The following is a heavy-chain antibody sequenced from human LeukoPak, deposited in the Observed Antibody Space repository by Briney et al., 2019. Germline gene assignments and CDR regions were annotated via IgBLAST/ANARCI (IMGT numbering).Heavy chain of an antibody. D-gene: IGHD3-9*01. CDR3: ARATGKIDILTGYYRPIYYYYGMDV. CDR2: ISSSSSYI. J-gene: IGHJ6*02. V-gene: IGHV3-21*01. CDR1: GFTFSSYS. Sequence: PGGSLRLSCAASGFTFSSYSMNWVRQAPGKGLEWVSSISSSSSYIYYADSVKGRFTISRDNAKNSLYLQMNSLRAEDTAVYYCARATGKIDILTGYYRPIYYYYGMDVWGQGTTVTGSS.